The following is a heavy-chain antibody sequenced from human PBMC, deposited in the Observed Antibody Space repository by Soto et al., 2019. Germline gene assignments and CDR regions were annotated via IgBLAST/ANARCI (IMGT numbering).Heavy chain of an antibody. CDR2: IHSDGSST. Sequence: PGGSLRLSCAASGFTFSYYWMHWVRQAPGKGLVWVSRIHSDGSSTTYADFVKGRFTISRENAKNSLYLQMNSLRAGDTAVYYCARAVGPRTYYYDSSGYYYGLDYWGQGTLVTVSS. CDR1: GFTFSYYW. V-gene: IGHV3-74*01. J-gene: IGHJ4*02. D-gene: IGHD3-22*01. CDR3: ARAVGPRTYYYDSSGYYYGLDY.